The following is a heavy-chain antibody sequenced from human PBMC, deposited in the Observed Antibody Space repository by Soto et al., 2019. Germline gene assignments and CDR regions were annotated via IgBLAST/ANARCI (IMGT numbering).Heavy chain of an antibody. J-gene: IGHJ4*02. Sequence: PGGSLRLSCAASGFTFSDHCRDWVRQAPGKGLEWVGRIRNRPNSYTTQYAASVKGRFAVLRDDSENLVYLQMNDLKTEDTAVYYCVRDSGRGFYFDYWGQGAQVTVSS. CDR1: GFTFSDHC. V-gene: IGHV3-72*01. CDR3: VRDSGRGFYFDY. D-gene: IGHD3-10*01. CDR2: IRNRPNSYTT.